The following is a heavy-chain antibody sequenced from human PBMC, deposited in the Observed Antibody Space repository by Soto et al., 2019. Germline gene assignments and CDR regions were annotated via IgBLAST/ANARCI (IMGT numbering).Heavy chain of an antibody. D-gene: IGHD3-10*01. V-gene: IGHV3-30-3*01. CDR1: GFTFSSYA. CDR3: ARDPYYYGSGSPRYFQH. CDR2: ISYDGSNK. J-gene: IGHJ1*01. Sequence: GGSLRLSCAASGFTFSSYAMHWVRQAPGKGLEWVAVISYDGSNKYYADSVKGRFTISRDNSKNTLYLQMNSLRAEDTAVYYCARDPYYYGSGSPRYFQHWGQGTLVTVSS.